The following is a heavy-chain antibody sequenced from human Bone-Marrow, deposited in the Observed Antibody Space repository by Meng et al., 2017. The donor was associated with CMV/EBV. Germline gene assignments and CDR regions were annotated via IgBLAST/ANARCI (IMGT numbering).Heavy chain of an antibody. CDR2: IYHSGST. CDR3: AREARMDGMDV. V-gene: IGHV4-34*01. D-gene: IGHD1-26*01. Sequence: SETLSLTCAVYGGSFSGYYWSWIRQPPGKGLEWIGEIYHSGSTNYNPSLKSRVTISVDKSKNQFSLKLSSVTAADTAVYYCAREARMDGMDVWGQGTTVTVSS. J-gene: IGHJ6*02. CDR1: GGSFSGYY.